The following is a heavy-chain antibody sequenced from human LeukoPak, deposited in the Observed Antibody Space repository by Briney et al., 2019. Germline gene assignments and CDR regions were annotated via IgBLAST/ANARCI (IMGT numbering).Heavy chain of an antibody. Sequence: PGGSLRLSCAASGFTFSSYGMSWVRQAPGKGLEWVSAISGSGGSTYYADSVKGRFTISRDNSKNTLYLQMNSLRAEDTAVYYCARAIRGSYLGVGYYFDYWGQGTLVTVSS. CDR2: ISGSGGST. CDR3: ARAIRGSYLGVGYYFDY. V-gene: IGHV3-23*01. J-gene: IGHJ4*02. CDR1: GFTFSSYG. D-gene: IGHD1-26*01.